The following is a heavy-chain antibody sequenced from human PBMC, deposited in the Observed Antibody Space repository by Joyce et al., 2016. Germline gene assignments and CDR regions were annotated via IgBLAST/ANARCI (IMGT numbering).Heavy chain of an antibody. V-gene: IGHV5-51*01. CDR1: GDSFTNYW. CDR2: IYPGDSDT. D-gene: IGHD4/OR15-4a*01. J-gene: IGHJ5*02. CDR3: ARRVDYPNSFDP. Sequence: EVQLVQSGAEVKKPGESLKISCKGFGDSFTNYWLGWVRQMPGKGREWMGIIYPGDSDTRYSPSFQGQVTISADKSISTAYLQWNSLKASDTAMYYCARRVDYPNSFDPWGQGTLVTVSS.